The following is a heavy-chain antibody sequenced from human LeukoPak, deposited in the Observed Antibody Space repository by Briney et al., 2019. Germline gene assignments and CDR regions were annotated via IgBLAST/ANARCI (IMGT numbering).Heavy chain of an antibody. CDR3: GRAFPPLRTSSAGDL. D-gene: IGHD3-16*01. CDR2: ISGLSTHI. V-gene: IGHV3-69-1*02. CDR1: GFTFSDYD. J-gene: IGHJ4*02. Sequence: GGSLRLSCSASGFTFSDYDMNWVRQAPGKGLEWVSSISGLSTHIYYGDSVKGRFSISRDNAKNSVYLQMNSLGVEDTAIYYCGRAFPPLRTSSAGDLWGPGILVTVSS.